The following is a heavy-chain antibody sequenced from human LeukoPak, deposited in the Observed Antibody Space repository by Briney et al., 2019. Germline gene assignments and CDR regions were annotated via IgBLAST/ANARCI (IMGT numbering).Heavy chain of an antibody. J-gene: IGHJ4*02. D-gene: IGHD2-15*01. CDR3: ARLYCSGGSCYFDY. V-gene: IGHV4-59*08. CDR1: GGSISSYY. CDR2: IYYSGST. Sequence: SETLSLTCTVSGGSISSYYWSWIRQPPGKGLEWIGYIYYSGSTNYNPSLKSQVTISVDTSKSQFSLKLSSVTAADTAVYYCARLYCSGGSCYFDYWGQGTLVTVSS.